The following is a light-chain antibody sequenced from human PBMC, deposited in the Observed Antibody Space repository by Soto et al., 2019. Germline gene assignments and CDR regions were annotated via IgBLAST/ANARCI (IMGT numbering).Light chain of an antibody. CDR1: QSLLYSNGYNY. CDR3: MQALESRT. J-gene: IGKJ1*01. V-gene: IGKV2-28*01. Sequence: DIVLTQSPLSLPVTPGEPASISCRSSQSLLYSNGYNYLDWYLQKPGQSPQLLIYLGSNRASGVPDRFSGSGSGIEFTLKISRVEAEDVGVYYCMQALESRTYGQGTKVEIK. CDR2: LGS.